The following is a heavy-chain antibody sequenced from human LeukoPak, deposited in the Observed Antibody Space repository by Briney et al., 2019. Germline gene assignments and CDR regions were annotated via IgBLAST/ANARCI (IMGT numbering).Heavy chain of an antibody. CDR3: ARRHGRCSDGSCYYPDY. CDR1: GYTFTSYD. Sequence: ASVKVSCKASGYTFTSYDINWVRQATGQGREGMGWMNPNSGNTGYAQKFQGRVTMTRNSAITTAYMELSSLRSEDTAVYYCARRHGRCSDGSCYYPDYWGQGTLVTVSS. V-gene: IGHV1-8*01. J-gene: IGHJ4*02. CDR2: MNPNSGNT. D-gene: IGHD2-15*01.